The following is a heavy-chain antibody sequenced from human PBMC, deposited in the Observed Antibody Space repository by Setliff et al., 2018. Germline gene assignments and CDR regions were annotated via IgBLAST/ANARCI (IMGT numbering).Heavy chain of an antibody. Sequence: GASVKVSCKASGYTFTSYYMHWVRQAPGQGLEWMGIINPSGGSTSYAQKFQGRVTMTRDTSISTAYLELSSLRSEDTAVYYCARGADRDSSSQFIQHWGQGTLVTVSS. D-gene: IGHD6-19*01. CDR2: INPSGGST. J-gene: IGHJ1*01. CDR3: ARGADRDSSSQFIQH. V-gene: IGHV1-46*01. CDR1: GYTFTSYY.